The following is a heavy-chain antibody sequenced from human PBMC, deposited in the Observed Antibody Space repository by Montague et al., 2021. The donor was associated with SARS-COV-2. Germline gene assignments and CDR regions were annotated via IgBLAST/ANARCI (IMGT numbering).Heavy chain of an antibody. CDR2: ISGSGGST. CDR1: GFTFSSYA. CDR3: AKDALLLWFGELSRCNERYYFDY. D-gene: IGHD3-10*01. V-gene: IGHV3-23*01. Sequence: SLRLSLSASGFTFSSYAMSWVRQAPGKGLEWVSTISGSGGSTYYADSVKGRFTISRDNSRNTLYLQMNSLRAEDTAVYYCAKDALLLWFGELSRCNERYYFDYWGQGTLVTVSS. J-gene: IGHJ4*02.